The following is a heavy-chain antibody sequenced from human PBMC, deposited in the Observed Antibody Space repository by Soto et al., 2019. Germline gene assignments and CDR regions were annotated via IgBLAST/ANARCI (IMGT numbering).Heavy chain of an antibody. J-gene: IGHJ6*02. CDR1: GFTFRSHD. Sequence: VQLVQSGGGLVQPGGSLRLSCAASGFTFRSHDMHWVRQVTGKSLEWVSAIGTAGDTYYPDSVEGRFIISRDPAMTSLDLHMNRLTAGDTAVYYCVRGYYYGMDVWGQGTTVTVSS. CDR3: VRGYYYGMDV. V-gene: IGHV3-13*01. CDR2: IGTAGDT.